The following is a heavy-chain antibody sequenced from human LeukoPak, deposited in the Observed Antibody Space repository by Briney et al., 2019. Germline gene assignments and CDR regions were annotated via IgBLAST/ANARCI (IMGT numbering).Heavy chain of an antibody. V-gene: IGHV3-21*01. Sequence: GGSLRLSCAASGFTFSTYTMNWVRQAPGKGLEWVSSVISSSSYISYADSVKGRFTISRDNTKNSLYLQMNSLRAEDTAVYYCARDEVWFGELLSAFDIWGQGTMVTVSS. CDR1: GFTFSTYT. J-gene: IGHJ3*02. CDR2: VISSSSYI. D-gene: IGHD3-10*01. CDR3: ARDEVWFGELLSAFDI.